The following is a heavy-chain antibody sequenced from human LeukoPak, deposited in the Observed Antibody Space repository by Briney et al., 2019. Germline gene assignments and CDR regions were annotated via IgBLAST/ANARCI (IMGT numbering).Heavy chain of an antibody. J-gene: IGHJ5*02. Sequence: PGGSLRLSCAASGFTFSSYEMNWVRQAPGKGLEWIGSIYHSGSTYYNPSLKSRVTISVDTSKNQFSLKLSSVTAADTAVYYCARVGYSYGYRWFDPWGQGTLVTVSS. CDR2: IYHSGST. CDR3: ARVGYSYGYRWFDP. CDR1: GFTFSSYE. D-gene: IGHD5-18*01. V-gene: IGHV4-38-2*01.